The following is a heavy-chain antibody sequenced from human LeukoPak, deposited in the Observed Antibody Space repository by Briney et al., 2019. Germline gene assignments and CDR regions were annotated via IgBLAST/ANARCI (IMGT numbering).Heavy chain of an antibody. CDR2: IYYSGST. J-gene: IGHJ3*02. Sequence: SETLSLTCTISGGSISSYYWSWIRQPPGKGLEWIGYIYYSGSTNYNPSLKSRVTISVDTSKNQFSLKLSSVTAADTVVYYCASYYGSRSYASDAFDIWGQGTMVTVSS. D-gene: IGHD3-10*01. V-gene: IGHV4-59*08. CDR3: ASYYGSRSYASDAFDI. CDR1: GGSISSYY.